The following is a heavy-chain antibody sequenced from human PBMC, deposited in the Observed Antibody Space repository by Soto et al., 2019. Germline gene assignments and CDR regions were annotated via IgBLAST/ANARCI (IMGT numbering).Heavy chain of an antibody. Sequence: EVQLVETGGGLIQPGGSLRLSCAASGFTVSSNYMSWVRQAPGKGLEWVSVIYSGGSTYYADSVKGRFTISRDNSKNTLYLQMNSLRAEDTAVYYCARDPGRFHYYYGMDVWGQGTTVTVSS. V-gene: IGHV3-53*02. D-gene: IGHD7-27*01. J-gene: IGHJ6*02. CDR3: ARDPGRFHYYYGMDV. CDR2: IYSGGST. CDR1: GFTVSSNY.